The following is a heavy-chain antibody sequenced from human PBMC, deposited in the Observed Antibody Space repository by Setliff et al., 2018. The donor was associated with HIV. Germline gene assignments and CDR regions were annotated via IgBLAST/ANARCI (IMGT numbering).Heavy chain of an antibody. D-gene: IGHD3-10*01. CDR3: ARGALLAVFDFDH. J-gene: IGHJ4*01. Sequence: VASVKVSCKASGYTFTTYSIHWVRQAPGQSLEWMGWINVGKGDTKYSQELQGRITITRDTSANTAYMELSSLRSDDTAVYFCARGALLAVFDFDHWGHGTLVTVS. V-gene: IGHV1-3*01. CDR1: GYTFTTYS. CDR2: INVGKGDT.